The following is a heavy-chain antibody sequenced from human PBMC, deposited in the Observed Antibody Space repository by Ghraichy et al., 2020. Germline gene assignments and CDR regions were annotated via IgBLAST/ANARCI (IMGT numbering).Heavy chain of an antibody. CDR2: INHSGST. V-gene: IGHV4-34*01. J-gene: IGHJ4*02. CDR3: ARLAGGWLRFFDY. D-gene: IGHD5-12*01. CDR1: GGSFSGYY. Sequence: SETLSLTCAVYGGSFSGYYWSWIRQPPGKGLEWIGEINHSGSTNYNPSLKSRVTISVDTSKNQFSLKLSSVTAADTAVYYCARLAGGWLRFFDYGGQGTLVTVSS.